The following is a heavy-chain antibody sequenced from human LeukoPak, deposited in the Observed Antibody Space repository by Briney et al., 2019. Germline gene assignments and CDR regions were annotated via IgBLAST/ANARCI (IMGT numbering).Heavy chain of an antibody. CDR1: GFTFSSYA. J-gene: IGHJ1*01. CDR3: VRDTTTATTCYLQH. Sequence: PGGSLRLSCAASGFTFSSYAMSWVRQAPGKGLEWVSAISGSGGSTYYADSVKGRFTISRDNSKNTLYLQMNSLRAEDTAVYYCVRDTTTATTCYLQHWGQGTLVTVSS. V-gene: IGHV3-23*01. D-gene: IGHD4-17*01. CDR2: ISGSGGST.